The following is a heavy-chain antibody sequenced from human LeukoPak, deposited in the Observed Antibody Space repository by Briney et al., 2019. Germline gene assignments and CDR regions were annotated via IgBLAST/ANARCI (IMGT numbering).Heavy chain of an antibody. CDR3: ATHSGFNVFDS. CDR1: GFTFRNYA. J-gene: IGHJ4*02. V-gene: IGHV3-23*01. CDR2: ISDSGGST. D-gene: IGHD2-15*01. Sequence: GGTLRLSCVASGFTFRNYAMSWVRQAPGKGLEWVSGISDSGGSTYYADSVKGRFTISRDNSKNTLYLQMNSLRAEDTAVYYCATHSGFNVFDSWGQGTLVTVSS.